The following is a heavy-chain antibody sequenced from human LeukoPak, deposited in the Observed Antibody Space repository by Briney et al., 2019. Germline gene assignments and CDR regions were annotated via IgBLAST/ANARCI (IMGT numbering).Heavy chain of an antibody. Sequence: PGGSLRLSCAASGFTFSSYAMHWVRQAPGKGLEWVAVISYDGSNKYYADSVKGRFTISRDNSKNTLYLQMNSLRAEDTAVYYCARAWGSMVTGFDYWGQGTLVTVSS. CDR3: ARAWGSMVTGFDY. J-gene: IGHJ4*02. CDR2: ISYDGSNK. CDR1: GFTFSSYA. D-gene: IGHD5-18*01. V-gene: IGHV3-30*14.